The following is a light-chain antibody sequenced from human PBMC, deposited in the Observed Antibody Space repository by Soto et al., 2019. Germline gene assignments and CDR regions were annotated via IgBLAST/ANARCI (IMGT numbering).Light chain of an antibody. CDR2: AAS. J-gene: IGKJ2*01. CDR3: QQYYSYPPFT. V-gene: IGKV1-8*01. Sequence: AIRMTQSPSSLSASTGDRVTISCRASQGISSYLAWYQQKPGKAPKLLIYAASNLQTGVPSRFSGSGSGTDFTLTISCLQPEDFATYYCQQYYSYPPFTFGQGTKLEIK. CDR1: QGISSY.